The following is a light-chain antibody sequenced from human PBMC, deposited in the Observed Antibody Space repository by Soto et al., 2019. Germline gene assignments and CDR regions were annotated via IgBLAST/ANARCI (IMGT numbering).Light chain of an antibody. V-gene: IGKV3-15*01. Sequence: EIVLTQSPATLSVSPGERATLSCRASQSVSGDLAWYHHKPGQAPRLLIYDASTRALDTPARFAGSGAGTEFTLTISSLQSEDFAVYFCQPYNNWPLTFGGGTKVESK. CDR2: DAS. CDR1: QSVSGD. CDR3: QPYNNWPLT. J-gene: IGKJ4*01.